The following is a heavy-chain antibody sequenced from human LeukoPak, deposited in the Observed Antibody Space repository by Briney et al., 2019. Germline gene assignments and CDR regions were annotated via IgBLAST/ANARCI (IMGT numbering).Heavy chain of an antibody. CDR3: AKTRRAGSYYLHFDY. V-gene: IGHV3-30*18. J-gene: IGHJ4*02. Sequence: PGGSLRPSCVVSGFTFTSYGMHWVRQAPGKGLEWVAVTSYDGTYKYYADSVRGRFTISRDTSKNTVYLQMNSLRDEDTAVYYCAKTRRAGSYYLHFDYWGQGTLVTVSS. CDR2: TSYDGTYK. CDR1: GFTFTSYG. D-gene: IGHD1-26*01.